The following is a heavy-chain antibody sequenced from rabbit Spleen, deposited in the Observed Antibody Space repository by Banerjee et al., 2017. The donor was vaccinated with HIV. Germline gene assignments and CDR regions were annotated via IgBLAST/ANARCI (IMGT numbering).Heavy chain of an antibody. CDR1: GFSFSNNYY. D-gene: IGHD1-1*01. CDR2: IDAGSSDTT. Sequence: QEQLVESGGDLVKPGASLTLTCTASGFSFSNNYYMCWVRQAPGKGLEWIACIDAGSSDTTYYASWAKGRFTISKTSSTVDLKMTSLTAADTATYFCARDSTSTTFYFNLWGPGTLVTVS. J-gene: IGHJ4*01. V-gene: IGHV1S45*01. CDR3: ARDSTSTTFYFNL.